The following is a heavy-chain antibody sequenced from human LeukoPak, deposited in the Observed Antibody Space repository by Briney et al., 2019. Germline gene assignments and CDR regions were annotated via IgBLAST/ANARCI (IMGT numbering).Heavy chain of an antibody. D-gene: IGHD3-22*01. CDR3: ARGGVDYYDSSGYEDAFDI. V-gene: IGHV1-69*01. Sequence: SVKVSCKASGGTFSSYAISWVRQAPGQGLEWMGGIIPIFGTANYAQKFQGRVTITADESTSTAYMELSSLRSEDTAVYYCARGGVDYYDSSGYEDAFDIWGQGTMVTVSS. CDR1: GGTFSSYA. J-gene: IGHJ3*02. CDR2: IIPIFGTA.